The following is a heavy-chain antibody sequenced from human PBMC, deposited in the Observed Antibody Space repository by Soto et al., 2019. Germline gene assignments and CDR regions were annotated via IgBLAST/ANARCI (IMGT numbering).Heavy chain of an antibody. Sequence: GGSLRLSCAASGFTFSSYSMNWVRQAPGKGLEWVSTISSSSSYIYYADSVKGRFTISRDNAKNSLYLQMNSLRAEDTAVYYCARGYYGSGSYYNVVPYWGQGTLVTVS. CDR3: ARGYYGSGSYYNVVPY. D-gene: IGHD3-10*01. CDR2: ISSSSSYI. V-gene: IGHV3-21*01. CDR1: GFTFSSYS. J-gene: IGHJ4*02.